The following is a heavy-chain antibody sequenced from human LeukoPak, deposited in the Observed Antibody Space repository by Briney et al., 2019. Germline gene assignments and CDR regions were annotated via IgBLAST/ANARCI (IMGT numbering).Heavy chain of an antibody. CDR2: TYYRSKWYN. Sequence: SQTLSLTCAISGDSVSSNSAAWNWIRQSPSRGLEWLGRTYYRSKWYNDYAVSVQSRITINPDTSKNQFSLQLNSVTPEDTAVYYCAREARELIVVAPGIIDIWGQGTMVTVSS. CDR1: GDSVSSNSAA. V-gene: IGHV6-1*01. CDR3: AREARELIVVAPGIIDI. D-gene: IGHD3-22*01. J-gene: IGHJ3*02.